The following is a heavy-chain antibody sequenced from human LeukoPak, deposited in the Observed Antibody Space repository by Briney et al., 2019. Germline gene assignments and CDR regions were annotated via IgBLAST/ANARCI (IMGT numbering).Heavy chain of an antibody. D-gene: IGHD3-22*01. Sequence: ASVKVSCKASGYTFTSYDINWVRQATGQGLEWMGWMNPNSGNTGYAQKFQGRVTMTRDTSISTAYMELSRLRSDDTAVYYCASLKNYYDSSGNLVTDAFDIWGQGTMVTVSS. J-gene: IGHJ3*02. CDR3: ASLKNYYDSSGNLVTDAFDI. CDR2: MNPNSGNT. V-gene: IGHV1-8*01. CDR1: GYTFTSYD.